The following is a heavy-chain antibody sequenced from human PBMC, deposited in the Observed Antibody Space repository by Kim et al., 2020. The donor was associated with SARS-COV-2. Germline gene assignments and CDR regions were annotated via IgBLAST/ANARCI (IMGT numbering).Heavy chain of an antibody. CDR2: ISSDGSNK. J-gene: IGHJ4*02. CDR3: ARDGRPRIAGSCDY. D-gene: IGHD6-13*01. Sequence: GGSLRLSCAASGFTFSGYAMNWVRQAPGKGLEWVAGISSDGSNKYYADSVKGRFTISRDNSKNTLYLQMNSLRVEDTAVYYCARDGRPRIAGSCDYWGQG. V-gene: IGHV3-30*04. CDR1: GFTFSGYA.